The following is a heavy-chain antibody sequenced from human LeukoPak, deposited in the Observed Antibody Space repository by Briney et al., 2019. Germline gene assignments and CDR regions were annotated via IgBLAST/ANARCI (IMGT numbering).Heavy chain of an antibody. CDR1: GYTFTGYY. Sequence: ASVKVSCKASGYTFTGYYMHWVRQAPGQGLEWMGRVNPNSGGTNYAQKFQGRVTMTRDTSISTAYMELSRLRSDDTAVYYCARYYNALNWFDPWGQGTLVTVSS. V-gene: IGHV1-2*06. CDR2: VNPNSGGT. D-gene: IGHD3-10*01. J-gene: IGHJ5*02. CDR3: ARYYNALNWFDP.